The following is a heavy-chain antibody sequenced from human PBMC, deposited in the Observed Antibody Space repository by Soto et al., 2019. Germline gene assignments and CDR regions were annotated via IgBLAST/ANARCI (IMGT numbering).Heavy chain of an antibody. CDR1: GYTFTSYA. V-gene: IGHV1-3*01. CDR3: ASGVTPSRNAFDI. CDR2: INADNGNT. D-gene: IGHD3-10*01. Sequence: ASVKVSCKASGYTFTSYAMHWVRQAPGQGLEWMGWINADNGNTKYAQKLQGRVTITTDTSTSTAYMELRSLRSDDTAVYYCASGVTPSRNAFDIWGQGTMVTVS. J-gene: IGHJ3*02.